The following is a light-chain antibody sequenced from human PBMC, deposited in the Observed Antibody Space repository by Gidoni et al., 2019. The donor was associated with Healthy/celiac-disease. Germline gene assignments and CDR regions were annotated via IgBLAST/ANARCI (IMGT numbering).Light chain of an antibody. V-gene: IGLV2-23*02. Sequence: QSALTQPASVSGSPGQSITISCTGTSSDVGSYNLVSWYQQHPGKAPKLMIYEVSKRPSGVSNRFYGSKSGNTASLTISGLQAEDEADYYCCSYAGSSTFVVFGGGTKLTVL. CDR2: EVS. CDR3: CSYAGSSTFVV. CDR1: SSDVGSYNL. J-gene: IGLJ2*01.